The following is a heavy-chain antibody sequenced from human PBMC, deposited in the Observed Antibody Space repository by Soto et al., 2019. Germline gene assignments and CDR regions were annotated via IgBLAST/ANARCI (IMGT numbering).Heavy chain of an antibody. CDR2: ISLYSDGT. V-gene: IGHV1-18*01. D-gene: IGHD2-2*01. Sequence: QVQLVQSGGEVKRPGASVKVSCKTSGYTFSNYGITWVRQAHGQPLEWLGWISLYSDGTNYAQKVQGRVSMTTDTSTTTAYMELRSLRSDDTAVYYCARVVPGAEAWFGPWGQGTLVTVSS. CDR3: ARVVPGAEAWFGP. J-gene: IGHJ5*02. CDR1: GYTFSNYG.